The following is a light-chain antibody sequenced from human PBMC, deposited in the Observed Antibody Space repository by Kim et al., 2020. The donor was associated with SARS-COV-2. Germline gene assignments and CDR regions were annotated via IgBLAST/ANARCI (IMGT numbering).Light chain of an antibody. Sequence: SVNLTWPLTRGQSSYAIAWHQQRPRKGHRYLMKLSSDGSHSKGDGIPDRFSGSSSGAERYLTISSLQSEDEADYYCQTWGTGIWVFGGGTQLTVL. V-gene: IGLV4-69*01. CDR2: LSSDGSH. J-gene: IGLJ3*02. CDR1: RGQSSYA. CDR3: QTWGTGIWV.